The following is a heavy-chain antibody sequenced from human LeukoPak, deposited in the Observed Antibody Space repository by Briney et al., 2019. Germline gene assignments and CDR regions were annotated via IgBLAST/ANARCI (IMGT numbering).Heavy chain of an antibody. Sequence: GGSLRLSCAASGFTFSSYSMNWVRQAPGKGLEWVATIKKDGSEKNYVDSVKGRFIISRDNSKNSLYLQMNSLRAEDTAVYYCTSSVTAGFWGQGNLVTVSS. CDR1: GFTFSSYS. CDR2: IKKDGSEK. D-gene: IGHD2/OR15-2a*01. CDR3: TSSVTAGF. J-gene: IGHJ4*02. V-gene: IGHV3-7*01.